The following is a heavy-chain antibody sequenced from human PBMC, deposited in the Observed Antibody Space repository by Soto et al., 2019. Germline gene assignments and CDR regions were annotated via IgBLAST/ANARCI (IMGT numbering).Heavy chain of an antibody. V-gene: IGHV3-33*08. CDR3: VFGSWTQYFFDP. Sequence: GGSLRLSCTTSGFTFTSYSMHWVRQAPGTGLEWVATFWYDASAQRYADSVKGRFTISRDPSRGTVYLFMDSLRTDDRAVYYCVFGSWTQYFFDPWRQEILVTVSS. D-gene: IGHD6-13*01. CDR2: FWYDASAQ. CDR1: GFTFTSYS. J-gene: IGHJ5*02.